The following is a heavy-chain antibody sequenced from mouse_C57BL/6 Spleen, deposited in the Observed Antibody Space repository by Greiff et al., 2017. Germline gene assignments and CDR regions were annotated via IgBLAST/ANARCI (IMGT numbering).Heavy chain of an antibody. CDR2: IDPETGDT. D-gene: IGHD4-1*01. Sequence: QVHVKQSGAELVRPGASVTLSCKASGYTFTDYEMHWVKQTPVHGLEWIGAIDPETGDTAYNQKFKGKAILTADTSTSTAYMELRILTSEDAAVDYCTRLAPAGTRPYFDYWGQGTTLTVSS. CDR1: GYTFTDYE. J-gene: IGHJ2*01. CDR3: TRLAPAGTRPYFDY. V-gene: IGHV1-15*01.